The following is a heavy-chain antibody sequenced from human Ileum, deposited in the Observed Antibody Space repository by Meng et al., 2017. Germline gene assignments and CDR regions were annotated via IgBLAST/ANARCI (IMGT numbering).Heavy chain of an antibody. D-gene: IGHD7-27*01. J-gene: IGHJ6*02. V-gene: IGHV3-23*01. CDR2: ISGSGGST. CDR3: AKGFWGSYYYYYGMDV. CDR1: GFTFGSYA. Sequence: GESLKISCAASGFTFGSYAMSWVRQAPGTGLEWVSAISGSGGSTYYADSVKGRFTISRDNSKNTLYLQMNSLRAEDTAVYYCAKGFWGSYYYYYGMDVWGQGTTVTVSS.